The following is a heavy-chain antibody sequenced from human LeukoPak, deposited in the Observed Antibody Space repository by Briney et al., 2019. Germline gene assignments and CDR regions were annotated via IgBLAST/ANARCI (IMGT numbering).Heavy chain of an antibody. CDR1: GYTFSSYS. CDR2: ISSSSSYI. D-gene: IGHD3-9*01. Sequence: PGGSLRLSCAPSGYTFSSYSMNWVRQAPGKGLEWVSSISSSSSYIYYADSVKRRFTISRETTKNTLCLQKKSLRDEDTALYYCARDMHYDILTGYSYYYGMDVWGQGTTVTVSS. V-gene: IGHV3-21*01. J-gene: IGHJ6*02. CDR3: ARDMHYDILTGYSYYYGMDV.